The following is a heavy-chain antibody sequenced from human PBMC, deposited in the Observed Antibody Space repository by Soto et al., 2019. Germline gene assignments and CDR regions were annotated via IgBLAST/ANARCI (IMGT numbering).Heavy chain of an antibody. Sequence: EVQLLESGGGLVQPGGSLRLSCAASGFTFSSYAMSWVRQAPGKGLEWVSAISGSGGSTYYANSVKGRFTISRDNSKNTLYRQMNSLRAEDTAVYYCAKALPPVGARRYSGYDYAFDYWGQGTLVTVSS. V-gene: IGHV3-23*01. D-gene: IGHD5-12*01. CDR2: ISGSGGST. J-gene: IGHJ4*02. CDR3: AKALPPVGARRYSGYDYAFDY. CDR1: GFTFSSYA.